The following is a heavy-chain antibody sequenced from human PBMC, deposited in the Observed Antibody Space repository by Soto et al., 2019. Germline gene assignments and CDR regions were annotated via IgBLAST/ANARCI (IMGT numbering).Heavy chain of an antibody. V-gene: IGHV1-69*01. CDR1: GGTFSNYA. J-gene: IGHJ6*02. Sequence: QVQLVQSGAELRKPGSSVKVSCKASGGTFSNYAFTWVRQAPGQGLEWMGGVIPLFGPANYAQKFQGRLTITADESTSTGYMELSSLRLEDTAVYYCAGPVGYNFYGLDVWGQGTTVTVSS. D-gene: IGHD6-13*01. CDR2: VIPLFGPA. CDR3: AGPVGYNFYGLDV.